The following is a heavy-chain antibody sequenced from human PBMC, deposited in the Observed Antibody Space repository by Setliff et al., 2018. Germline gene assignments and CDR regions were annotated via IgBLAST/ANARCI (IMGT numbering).Heavy chain of an antibody. CDR1: GGSISSYY. CDR3: ARVRKGYSGYDFGDY. D-gene: IGHD5-12*01. V-gene: IGHV4-59*01. CDR2: IYYSGST. J-gene: IGHJ4*02. Sequence: PSETLSLTCTVSGGSISSYYWSWIRQPPGKGLEWTGYIYYSGSTNYNPSLKSRVTISVDTSKNQFSLKLSSVTAADTAVYYCARVRKGYSGYDFGDYWGQGTLVTVSS.